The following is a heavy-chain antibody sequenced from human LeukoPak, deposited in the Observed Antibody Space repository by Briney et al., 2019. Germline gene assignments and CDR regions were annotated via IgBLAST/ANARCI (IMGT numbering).Heavy chain of an antibody. CDR2: IYTSGST. CDR3: ARRTNPREAYYYDSSGDDAFDI. D-gene: IGHD3-22*01. Sequence: SETLSLTCTVSGASISSGSYYWSWIRQPAGKGLEWIGRIYTSGSTNYNPSLKSRVTISVDTSKNQFSLKLSSVTAADTAVYYCARRTNPREAYYYDSSGDDAFDIWGQGTMVTVSS. V-gene: IGHV4-61*02. CDR1: GASISSGSYY. J-gene: IGHJ3*02.